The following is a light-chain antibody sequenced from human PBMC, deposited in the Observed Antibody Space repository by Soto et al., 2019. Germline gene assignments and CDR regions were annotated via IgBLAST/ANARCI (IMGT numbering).Light chain of an antibody. Sequence: EIVLTQSPATLSLSPGERATLSCRASQSVSSYLAWYQQKPGQAPRLLIDDASNRATGITARFSGSGSGTDVTLTSRRVEPEYFVVYYWQQRSNWPAITFGQGTRLEIK. CDR2: DAS. V-gene: IGKV3-11*01. J-gene: IGKJ5*01. CDR1: QSVSSY. CDR3: QQRSNWPAIT.